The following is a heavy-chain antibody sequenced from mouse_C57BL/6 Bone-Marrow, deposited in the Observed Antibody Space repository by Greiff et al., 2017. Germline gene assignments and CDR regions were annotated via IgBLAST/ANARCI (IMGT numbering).Heavy chain of an antibody. CDR2: IDPETGGT. CDR3: TRGSTKGVAY. J-gene: IGHJ3*01. V-gene: IGHV1-15*01. D-gene: IGHD2-1*01. CDR1: GYTFTDYE. Sequence: QVQLQQSGAELVRPGASVTLSCKASGYTFTDYEMHWVKQTPVHGLEWIGAIDPETGGTAYNQKFKGKAILTADKSSSTAYMELRSLTSEDSAVYYCTRGSTKGVAYWGQGTLVTVSA.